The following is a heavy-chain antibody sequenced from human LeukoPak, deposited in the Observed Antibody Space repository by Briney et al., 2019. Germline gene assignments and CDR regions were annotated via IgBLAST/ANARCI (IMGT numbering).Heavy chain of an antibody. J-gene: IGHJ6*03. Sequence: GGSLRLSCAASGFTFSSYAMTWVRQAPGKGLEWVSAITGGGDTTYYADSVKGRFTISRDNSKNTLYLQMNSLRAEDTAVYYCAKFQPATPYYYYYMDVWGKGTTVTVSS. CDR3: AKFQPATPYYYYYMDV. V-gene: IGHV3-23*01. CDR2: ITGGGDTT. CDR1: GFTFSSYA. D-gene: IGHD2-15*01.